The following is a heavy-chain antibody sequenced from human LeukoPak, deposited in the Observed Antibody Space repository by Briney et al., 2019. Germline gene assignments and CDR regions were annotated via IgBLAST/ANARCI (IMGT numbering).Heavy chain of an antibody. CDR2: IYYSGST. Sequence: PSETLSPTCTVSGGSISSYYWSWIRQPPGKGLEWIGYIYYSGSTNYNPSLKSRVTISVDTSKSQFSLKLSSVTAADTAVYYCARVSYDILTGYYDSFDYWGQGTLVTVSS. CDR1: GGSISSYY. V-gene: IGHV4-59*01. J-gene: IGHJ4*02. D-gene: IGHD3-9*01. CDR3: ARVSYDILTGYYDSFDY.